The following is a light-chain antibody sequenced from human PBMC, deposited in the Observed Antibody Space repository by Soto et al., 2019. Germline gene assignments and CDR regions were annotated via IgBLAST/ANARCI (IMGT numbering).Light chain of an antibody. CDR3: QQYKNWLTWT. Sequence: EIVMTQSPATLSVSPGERATLSCRASQSDSSSLAWYQHKPGQAPRLLIYGASTRATGIPARFSGSGSGTEFTLTISSLQSVDLSVYYCQQYKNWLTWTFGQGTKVGI. CDR2: GAS. V-gene: IGKV3-15*01. J-gene: IGKJ1*01. CDR1: QSDSSS.